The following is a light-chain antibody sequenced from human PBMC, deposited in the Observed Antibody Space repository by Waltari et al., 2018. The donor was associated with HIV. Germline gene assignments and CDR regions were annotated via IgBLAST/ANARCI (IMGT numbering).Light chain of an antibody. CDR2: DDT. Sequence: SYVLTQPPSESVAPGQTARVTCGGQNVGSNSVHWYQQKAGQPPTLVPYDDTDRPSGIPERFSGSNSGNTATLTISRVEVGDEADYYCHVWDSAGDGHVFGSGTKVTV. CDR1: NVGSNS. J-gene: IGLJ1*01. CDR3: HVWDSAGDGHV. V-gene: IGLV3-21*02.